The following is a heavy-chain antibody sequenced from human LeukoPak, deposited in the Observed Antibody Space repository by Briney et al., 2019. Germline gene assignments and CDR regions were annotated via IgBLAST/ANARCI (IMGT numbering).Heavy chain of an antibody. CDR1: GFTFSSYW. CDR2: IKQDGSEK. D-gene: IGHD6-13*01. Sequence: GGSLRLSCAASGFTFSSYWMSWVRQAPGKGLEWVANIKQDGSEKYYVDSVKGRFTISRDNAKNSLYLQMNSLRAEDTAVYYCARETIAAAGKGFDPWGQGTLVTVSS. J-gene: IGHJ5*02. CDR3: ARETIAAAGKGFDP. V-gene: IGHV3-7*01.